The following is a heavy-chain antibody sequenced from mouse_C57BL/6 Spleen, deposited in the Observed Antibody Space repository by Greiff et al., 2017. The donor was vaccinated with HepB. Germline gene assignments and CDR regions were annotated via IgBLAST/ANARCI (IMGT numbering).Heavy chain of an antibody. CDR1: GFTFSDYG. V-gene: IGHV5-17*01. J-gene: IGHJ1*03. D-gene: IGHD1-1*01. CDR2: ISSGSSTI. Sequence: EVKLVESGGGLVKPGGSLKLSCAASGFTFSDYGMHWVRQAPEKGLEWVAYISSGSSTIYYADTVKGRFTISRDNAKNTLFLQMTSLRSEDTAMYYCARWDTTSWYFDVWGTGTTVTVSS. CDR3: ARWDTTSWYFDV.